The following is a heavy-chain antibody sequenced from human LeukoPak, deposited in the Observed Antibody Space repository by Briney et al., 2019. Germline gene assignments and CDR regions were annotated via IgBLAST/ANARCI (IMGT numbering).Heavy chain of an antibody. D-gene: IGHD6-13*01. CDR3: ARGTETSAGTDY. Sequence: ASVKVSCKASGYTFTGYYMHWVRQAPGQGLEWMGWMNPNSGNTGYAQKFQGRVTMTRNTSIRTAYMELSSLRSEDTAVYYCARGTETSAGTDYWGQGTLVTVSS. V-gene: IGHV1-8*01. CDR2: MNPNSGNT. J-gene: IGHJ4*02. CDR1: GYTFTGYY.